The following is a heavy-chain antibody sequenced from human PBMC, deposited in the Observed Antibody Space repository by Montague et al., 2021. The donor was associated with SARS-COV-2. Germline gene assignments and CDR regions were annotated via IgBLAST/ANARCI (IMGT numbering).Heavy chain of an antibody. J-gene: IGHJ6*02. CDR2: IQTSGTS. CDR3: VRDRPESWRISPGLAGLFATVVHSASGMDV. CDR1: GDSMTSGSHL. Sequence: TLSLTCTVSGDSMTSGSHLWTWVRQPAGKGLEWIGHIQTSGTSNYNPSLRDRITLGVDTSKNQFYLQLRSVTAADTAIYYCVRDRPESWRISPGLAGLFATVVHSASGMDVWGRGTTVIVS. V-gene: IGHV4-61*09. D-gene: IGHD3-10*02.